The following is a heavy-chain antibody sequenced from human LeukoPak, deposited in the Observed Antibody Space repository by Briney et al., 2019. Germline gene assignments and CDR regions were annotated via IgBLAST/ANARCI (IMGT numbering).Heavy chain of an antibody. CDR2: TSHGGST. D-gene: IGHD2-2*01. CDR3: ARKYCSTTSCYYAFDI. Sequence: PSETLSLTCAVYGGSFSGYYWSWIRQPPGKGLEWIGETSHGGSTDYNPSLESRLTISVDTSKKQFSMKLTSVTAADTAVYFCARKYCSTTSCYYAFDIWGQGTMVTVSS. CDR1: GGSFSGYY. J-gene: IGHJ3*02. V-gene: IGHV4-34*01.